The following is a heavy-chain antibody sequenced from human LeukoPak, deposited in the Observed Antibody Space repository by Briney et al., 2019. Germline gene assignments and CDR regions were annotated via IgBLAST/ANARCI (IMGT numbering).Heavy chain of an antibody. CDR3: ARVQGSWVSGDSGN. CDR1: GFTFSSYS. D-gene: IGHD3-10*02. Sequence: GSLRLSCAASGFTFSSYSMNWVRQAPGKGLEWVSSISSSSSYIYYADSVKGRFTISRDSAKNSLYLQMNSLRAEDTAVYYCARVQGSWVSGDSGNWGQGTLATVSS. CDR2: ISSSSSYI. V-gene: IGHV3-21*01. J-gene: IGHJ4*02.